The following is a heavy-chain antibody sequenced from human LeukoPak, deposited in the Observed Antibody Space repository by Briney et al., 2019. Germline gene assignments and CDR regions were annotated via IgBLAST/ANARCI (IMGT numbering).Heavy chain of an antibody. CDR2: IYYSGST. D-gene: IGHD3-22*01. V-gene: IGHV4-59*01. CDR1: GGPNSIYH. J-gene: IGHJ4*02. Sequence: SEPLSLTCSVCGGPNSIYHWLCTRHPPGEALEGIGYIYYSGSTNYNPSLKSRVTISVDTSKNQFSLKLSSVTAADTAVYYCAREYYYDSSGYSDSYYFDYWGQGTLVTVSS. CDR3: AREYYYDSSGYSDSYYFDY.